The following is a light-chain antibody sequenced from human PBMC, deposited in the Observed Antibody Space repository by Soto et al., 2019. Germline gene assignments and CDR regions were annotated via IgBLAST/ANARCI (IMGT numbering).Light chain of an antibody. V-gene: IGLV2-23*01. CDR3: CSYAGRGV. Sequence: QSVLTQPASVSGSPGQSITISCTGNNSDVGSYNLVSWYQQHPGKAPKLMIYEGSKRPSGVSNRFSGSKSGNTASLTISGLQAEDEADYYCCSYAGRGVFGTGTKVTVL. CDR1: NSDVGSYNL. J-gene: IGLJ1*01. CDR2: EGS.